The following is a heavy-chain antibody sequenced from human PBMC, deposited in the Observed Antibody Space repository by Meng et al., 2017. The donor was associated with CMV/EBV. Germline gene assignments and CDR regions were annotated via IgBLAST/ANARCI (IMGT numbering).Heavy chain of an antibody. CDR2: INHSGST. V-gene: IGHV4-34*01. J-gene: IGHJ4*02. CDR3: ARGWGADIVVVPAAQKIFDY. D-gene: IGHD2-2*01. CDR1: FSGYY. Sequence: FSGYYWSWIRQPQGKGLEWIGEINHSGSTNYNPSLKSRVTISVDTSKNQFSLKLSSVTAADTAVYYCARGWGADIVVVPAAQKIFDYWGQGTLVTVSS.